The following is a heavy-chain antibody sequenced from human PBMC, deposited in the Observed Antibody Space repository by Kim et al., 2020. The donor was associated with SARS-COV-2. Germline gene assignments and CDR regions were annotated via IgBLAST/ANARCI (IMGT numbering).Heavy chain of an antibody. CDR1: EFTFSTYW. D-gene: IGHD3-16*02. J-gene: IGHJ2*01. CDR3: ARDRTTVTFGGVIVHWYFAL. V-gene: IGHV3-7*01. Sequence: GGSLRLSCAISEFTFSTYWMSWVRQAPGKGLEWVANIKQDGSEKYYVDSVKGRFTISRDNAKNSLYLQMNSLRAEDTAVYYCARDRTTVTFGGVIVHWYFALWGRGTLVTVSS. CDR2: IKQDGSEK.